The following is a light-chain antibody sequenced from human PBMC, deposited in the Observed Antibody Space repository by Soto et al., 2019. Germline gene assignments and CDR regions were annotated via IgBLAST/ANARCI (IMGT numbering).Light chain of an antibody. J-gene: IGKJ1*01. CDR3: QQYGSSPWT. Sequence: EVVLTQSPASVSLSQGEGASLACRASQSVSVNFAWYQHKPGQAPRPLIYSASSRATGIPDRFSGSGSGTAFTLTISRLEPEDFAVYYCQQYGSSPWTFGQGTKVDIK. V-gene: IGKV3-20*01. CDR2: SAS. CDR1: QSVSVN.